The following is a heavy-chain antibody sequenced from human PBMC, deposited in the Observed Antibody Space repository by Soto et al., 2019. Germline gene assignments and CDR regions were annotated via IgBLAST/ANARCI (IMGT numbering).Heavy chain of an antibody. CDR2: FYWDNDK. V-gene: IGHV2-5*02. CDR1: GFSLSTTGVS. Sequence: QITLKESGPTLVKPTQTLTLTCSFSGFSLSTTGVSVGWIRQSPGKALEWLAIFYWDNDKRYSPSLKSRVTITKDTSKNQVVLTVTNMDPVDTGTYYCARSLWFGELHWGQGALVTVSS. J-gene: IGHJ4*02. D-gene: IGHD3-10*01. CDR3: ARSLWFGELH.